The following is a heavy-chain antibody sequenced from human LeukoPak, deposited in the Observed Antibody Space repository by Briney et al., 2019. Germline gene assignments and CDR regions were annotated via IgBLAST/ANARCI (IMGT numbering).Heavy chain of an antibody. V-gene: IGHV3-23*01. D-gene: IGHD3-16*01. Sequence: GGSLRLSCAASGFTFRDYAMSWVRQAPGKGLEWVSAITRSGGSAYYADSVKGRFTISRDNSKNTLYLQMSNLRVEDTAVYYCAKESLGDFDCWGQGTLVAVSS. CDR2: ITRSGGSA. CDR1: GFTFRDYA. CDR3: AKESLGDFDC. J-gene: IGHJ5*01.